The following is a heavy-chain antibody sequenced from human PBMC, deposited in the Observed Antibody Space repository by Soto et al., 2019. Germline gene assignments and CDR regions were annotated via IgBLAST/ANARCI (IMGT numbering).Heavy chain of an antibody. J-gene: IGHJ4*02. Sequence: SDTLSLTCAVSGGSISSSNCWSWVRQPPGKGLEWIGEIYHSGSTNYNPSLKSRVTISVDKSKNQFSLKLSSVTAADTAVYYCARAYSYGNRAFDYWGQGTLVTVSS. CDR1: GGSISSSNC. CDR3: ARAYSYGNRAFDY. D-gene: IGHD5-18*01. V-gene: IGHV4-4*02. CDR2: IYHSGST.